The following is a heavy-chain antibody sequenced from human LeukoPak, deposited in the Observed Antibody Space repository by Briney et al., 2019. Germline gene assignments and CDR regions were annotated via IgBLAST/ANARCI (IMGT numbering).Heavy chain of an antibody. D-gene: IGHD6-13*01. Sequence: GGSLRLSCAASGFTFSDYYRSWIRQAPGKGLEWVSYISSSGSTIYYADSVKGRFTISRDNAKNSLYLQMNSLRAEDTAVYYCARVSRPYYYYGMDVWGQGTTVTVSS. CDR1: GFTFSDYY. J-gene: IGHJ6*02. CDR2: ISSSGSTI. V-gene: IGHV3-11*01. CDR3: ARVSRPYYYYGMDV.